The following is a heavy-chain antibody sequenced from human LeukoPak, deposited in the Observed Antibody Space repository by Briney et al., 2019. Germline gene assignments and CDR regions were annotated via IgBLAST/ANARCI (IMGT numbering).Heavy chain of an antibody. CDR3: ARSPSMVRGVITFFDY. V-gene: IGHV3-11*06. CDR2: ISSSSSYT. CDR1: GFTFSDYY. D-gene: IGHD3-10*01. Sequence: PGGSLRLSCAASGFTFSDYYMSWIRHAPGKGLEWVSYISSSSSYTNYADSVKGRFTISRDNAKNSLYLQMNSLRAEDTAVYYCARSPSMVRGVITFFDYWGQGTLVTVSS. J-gene: IGHJ4*02.